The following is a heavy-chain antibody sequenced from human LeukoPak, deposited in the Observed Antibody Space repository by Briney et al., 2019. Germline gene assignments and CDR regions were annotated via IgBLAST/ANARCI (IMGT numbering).Heavy chain of an antibody. CDR1: GFTFSSSG. Sequence: GGPLRLSCAASGFTFSSSGVNWVRQAPGKGLEWFSSISPSSTTIYYADSVKGRFTISRDNAKNSLYLHMNSLRAEDTGVYYCARVEDRSGSYLAAYYYYYMDVWGKGTTVTVSS. CDR3: ARVEDRSGSYLAAYYYYYMDV. J-gene: IGHJ6*03. CDR2: ISPSSTTI. V-gene: IGHV3-48*01. D-gene: IGHD1-26*01.